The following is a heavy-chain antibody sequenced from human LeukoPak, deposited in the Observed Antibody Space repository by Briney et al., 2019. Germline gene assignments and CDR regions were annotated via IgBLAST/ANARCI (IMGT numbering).Heavy chain of an antibody. CDR2: IYYSGST. Sequence: SETLSLTCTVSGGSISSSSHYWGWIRQPPGKGLEWIGSIYYSGSTYYNPSLKSRVTISVDTSKNQFSLKLSSVTAADTAVYYCARDRSPPFDYWGQGTLVTVSS. CDR3: ARDRSPPFDY. CDR1: GGSISSSSHY. J-gene: IGHJ4*02. V-gene: IGHV4-39*02.